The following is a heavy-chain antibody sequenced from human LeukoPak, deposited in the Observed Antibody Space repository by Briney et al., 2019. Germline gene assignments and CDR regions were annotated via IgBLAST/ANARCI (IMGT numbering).Heavy chain of an antibody. Sequence: QSGGSLRLSCAASGFTFSSYWMSWVRQAPGKGLEWVANIKQDGSEKYYVDSVKGRFAISRDNAKNSLYLQMNSLRAEDTAVYYCAREHSSGWYRQPDFGYWGQGTLVTVSS. CDR3: AREHSSGWYRQPDFGY. CDR2: IKQDGSEK. CDR1: GFTFSSYW. D-gene: IGHD6-19*01. J-gene: IGHJ4*02. V-gene: IGHV3-7*01.